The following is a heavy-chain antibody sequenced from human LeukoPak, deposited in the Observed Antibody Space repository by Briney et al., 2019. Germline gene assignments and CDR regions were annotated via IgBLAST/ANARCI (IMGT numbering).Heavy chain of an antibody. CDR3: ARGCYYGCRYFDL. CDR2: ISSAAGDT. V-gene: IGHV3-13*04. Sequence: PGGSLRLSCAASGFTFSGYDMHWVRQATGKGLEWVSAISSAAGDTYYPGSVKGRFTISRDNAKNSLYPHMNSLRAGDTAVYYCARGCYYGCRYFDLWGRGTLVTVSS. CDR1: GFTFSGYD. J-gene: IGHJ2*01. D-gene: IGHD1-26*01.